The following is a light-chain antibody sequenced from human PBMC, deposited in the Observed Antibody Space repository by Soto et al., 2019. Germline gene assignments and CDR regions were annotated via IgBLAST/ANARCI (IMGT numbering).Light chain of an antibody. Sequence: QSVLTQPPSVSAAPGQKVTISCSGSSSNIGHNYVFWYQQFPGTAPKLLISDNDKRPSGIPDRFSGSRSGTSATLGITGLQTEDEADSYCATWDTGLSAGVFGTGTKVTVL. CDR3: ATWDTGLSAGV. V-gene: IGLV1-51*01. J-gene: IGLJ1*01. CDR1: SSNIGHNY. CDR2: DND.